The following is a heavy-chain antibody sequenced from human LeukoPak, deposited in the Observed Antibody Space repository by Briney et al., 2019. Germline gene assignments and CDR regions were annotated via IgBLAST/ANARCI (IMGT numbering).Heavy chain of an antibody. V-gene: IGHV1-2*02. CDR1: GYTFTDHY. J-gene: IGHJ2*01. CDR3: AVDTSGSSFWHFHL. D-gene: IGHD3-22*01. Sequence: ASVKVSCKASGYTFTDHYIHWVRQAPGQGLEWIGWMNPHSGSAVLAQKFQGRVSMTRDRSNSTAFMELNSLRSDDRAVYFCAVDTSGSSFWHFHLWGRGTLVTVSS. CDR2: MNPHSGSA.